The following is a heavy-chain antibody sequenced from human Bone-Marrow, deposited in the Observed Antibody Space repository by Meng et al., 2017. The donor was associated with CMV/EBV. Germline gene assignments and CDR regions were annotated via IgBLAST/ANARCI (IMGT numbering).Heavy chain of an antibody. D-gene: IGHD1-26*01. CDR1: GDSINSKIYY. CDR2: IYYSGST. J-gene: IGHJ3*02. Sequence: SETLSLTCTVSGDSINSKIYYWGWVRQPPGKGLEWIGSIYYSGSTYYNPSLKSRVTISVDTSKNQFSLKLSSVTAADTAVYYCARVEWELLAGAFDIWGQGTMVTVAS. V-gene: IGHV4-39*07. CDR3: ARVEWELLAGAFDI.